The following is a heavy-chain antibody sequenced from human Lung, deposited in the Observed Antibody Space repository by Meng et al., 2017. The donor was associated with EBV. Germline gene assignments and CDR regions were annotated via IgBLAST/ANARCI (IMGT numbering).Heavy chain of an antibody. Sequence: EVQVVESGGGLVQPGGSLRLSCTVSGVSFAGSALHWVRQASGKGLEWIARITTQRSNYATAYAASVRGRFIISRDDSEKMMYLRMNSLKTDDTARYYCTNLDYWGQGTLVTVSS. CDR2: ITTQRSNYAT. CDR1: GVSFAGSA. CDR3: TNLDY. J-gene: IGHJ4*02. V-gene: IGHV3-73*02.